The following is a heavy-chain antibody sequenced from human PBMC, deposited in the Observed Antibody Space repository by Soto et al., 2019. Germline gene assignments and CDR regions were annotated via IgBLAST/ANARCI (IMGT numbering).Heavy chain of an antibody. CDR3: ARALKGGSGWQNN. D-gene: IGHD6-19*01. Sequence: QVQVQQWGAGLLKSSETLSLTCAVYGGSFSGYYWSWIRQPPGKGLEWIGEINHSGSTNYNPSLKSRVTISVDTSKNQFSLKLSSVTAADTAVYYCARALKGGSGWQNNWGRGTMVTVSS. CDR2: INHSGST. CDR1: GGSFSGYY. J-gene: IGHJ3*02. V-gene: IGHV4-34*01.